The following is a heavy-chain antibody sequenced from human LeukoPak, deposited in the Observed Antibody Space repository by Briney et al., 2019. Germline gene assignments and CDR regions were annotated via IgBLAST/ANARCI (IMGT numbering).Heavy chain of an antibody. J-gene: IGHJ3*02. D-gene: IGHD4-11*01. CDR1: GFTFSNYA. Sequence: GGSLGLSCAASGFTFSNYAMSWVRQAPGKGLEWFSAITDSGGDTCYADSVKGRFTISRDNSKNTLYLQMSSLRAEDTAVYYCAKGGTVTTKDAFDIWGQGTMVTVSS. V-gene: IGHV3-23*01. CDR2: ITDSGGDT. CDR3: AKGGTVTTKDAFDI.